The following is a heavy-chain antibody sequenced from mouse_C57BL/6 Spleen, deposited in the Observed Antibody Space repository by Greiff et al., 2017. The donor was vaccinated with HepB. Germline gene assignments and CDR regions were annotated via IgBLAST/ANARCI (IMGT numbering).Heavy chain of an antibody. CDR1: GYAFSSSW. J-gene: IGHJ3*01. Sequence: VQLQQSGPELVKPGASVKISCKASGYAFSSSWMNWVKQRPGKGLEWIGRIYPGDGDTNYNGNLKGKATLTADKSSSTAYMQLSSLTSEDSAVYFCARSDDGSYYFWFAYWGQGTLVTVSA. CDR3: ARSDDGSYYFWFAY. V-gene: IGHV1-82*01. D-gene: IGHD2-12*01. CDR2: IYPGDGDT.